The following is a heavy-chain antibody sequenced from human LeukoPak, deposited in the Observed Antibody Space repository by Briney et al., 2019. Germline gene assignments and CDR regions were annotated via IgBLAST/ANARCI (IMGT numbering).Heavy chain of an antibody. CDR3: ARSQGIWFGESLSDYYYYGMDV. CDR2: ISAYNGNT. Sequence: VASVKVSCKASGYTLTSYGISWVRQAPGQGLEWMGWISAYNGNTNYAQKLQGRVTMTTDTSTSTAYMELRSLRSDDTAVYYCARSQGIWFGESLSDYYYYGMDVWGKGTTVTVSS. V-gene: IGHV1-18*04. J-gene: IGHJ6*04. D-gene: IGHD3-10*01. CDR1: GYTLTSYG.